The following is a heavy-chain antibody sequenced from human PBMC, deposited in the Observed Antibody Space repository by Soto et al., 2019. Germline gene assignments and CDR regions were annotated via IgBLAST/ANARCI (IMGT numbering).Heavy chain of an antibody. J-gene: IGHJ4*02. CDR3: AHPLTLDCDSLRLG. D-gene: IGHD2-21*01. V-gene: IGHV2-5*01. CDR1: GFPLITTEVG. Sequence: GPALVNPTRTLRLTCTFCGFPLITTEVGVGWIRQPPGKALEWLALMTSTDVKGYGPSLKSSLTLTKDTSKNQVVLTVTNMDPVDTASCDCAHPLTLDCDSLRLGWGQGTLVTVSS. CDR2: MTSTDVK.